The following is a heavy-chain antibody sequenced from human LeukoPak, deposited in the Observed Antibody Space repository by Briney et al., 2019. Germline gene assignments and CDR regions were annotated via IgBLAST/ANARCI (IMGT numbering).Heavy chain of an antibody. Sequence: GGSLRLSCAASGFTFDDYAMHWVRQAPGKGLEWVSGISWNSGSIGYADSVKGRFTISRDNAKNSLYLQMNSLRAEDTALYYCAKNGARAWEWGVTIDYLGQGTLVTVSS. CDR2: ISWNSGSI. J-gene: IGHJ4*02. CDR3: AKNGARAWEWGVTIDY. V-gene: IGHV3-9*01. D-gene: IGHD1-26*01. CDR1: GFTFDDYA.